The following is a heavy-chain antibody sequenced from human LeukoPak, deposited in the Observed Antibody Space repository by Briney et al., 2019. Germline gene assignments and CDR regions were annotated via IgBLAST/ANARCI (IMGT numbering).Heavy chain of an antibody. Sequence: GGSLGLSCAASGFTFSNYAMSWVRQAPGKGLEWVSTIGGSGYGTYYADSVKGRFTVFRDDSKNSVFLQMNSLSAEDTAVYYCARRPHAFDYGMDVWGQGATVTVSS. CDR2: IGGSGYGT. J-gene: IGHJ6*02. CDR3: ARRPHAFDYGMDV. V-gene: IGHV3-23*01. D-gene: IGHD2/OR15-2a*01. CDR1: GFTFSNYA.